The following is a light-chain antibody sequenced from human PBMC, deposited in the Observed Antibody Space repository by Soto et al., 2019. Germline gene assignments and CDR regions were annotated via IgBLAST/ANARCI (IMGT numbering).Light chain of an antibody. Sequence: QAVVTQPRSVSGSPGQSVTISCTGTSSDVGAYIYVSWYQQDPGKAPKLMIYDVSKRPSGVPDRFSGSKSGNTASLTISGLQAEDEADYYCCSYTGSSLIFGGGTQLTVL. CDR2: DVS. V-gene: IGLV2-11*01. J-gene: IGLJ2*01. CDR1: SSDVGAYIY. CDR3: CSYTGSSLI.